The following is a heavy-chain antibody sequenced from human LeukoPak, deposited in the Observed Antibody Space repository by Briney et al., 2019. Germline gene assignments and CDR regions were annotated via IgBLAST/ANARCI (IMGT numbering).Heavy chain of an antibody. Sequence: SETLSLTCTVSGGSISRCNYYWGWIRQPPGKGLDWIGCIYYSGSAKYKLSLRIPVTISEDTSKNQFSPKLISVTAADTAVYFCARLHDYGDYYADQWGQGTLVTVSS. CDR1: GGSISRCNYY. V-gene: IGHV4-39*01. CDR2: IYYSGSA. D-gene: IGHD4-17*01. J-gene: IGHJ5*02. CDR3: ARLHDYGDYYADQ.